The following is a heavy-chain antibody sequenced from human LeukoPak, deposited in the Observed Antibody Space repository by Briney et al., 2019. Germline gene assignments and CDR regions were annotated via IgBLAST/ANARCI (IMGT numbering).Heavy chain of an antibody. CDR2: MYFGGST. J-gene: IGHJ4*02. V-gene: IGHV4-39*07. Sequence: SETLSLTCTVSGGSVSSTTHYWGWIRQPPGKGLEWIGNMYFGGSTYYNPSLKSRVTISVDTSKNQFSLKLSSVTAADTAVYYCARGAMTTTSTFDYWGQGTLVTVSS. D-gene: IGHD5-24*01. CDR1: GGSVSSTTHY. CDR3: ARGAMTTTSTFDY.